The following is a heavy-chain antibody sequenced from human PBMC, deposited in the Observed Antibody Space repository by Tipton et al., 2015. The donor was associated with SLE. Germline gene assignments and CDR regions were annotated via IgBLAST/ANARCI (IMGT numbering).Heavy chain of an antibody. D-gene: IGHD6-13*01. CDR3: ARDGMYSSSLGWFDP. CDR2: IKQDGSEK. V-gene: IGHV3-7*05. CDR1: GFTFSSYW. J-gene: IGHJ5*02. Sequence: SLRLSCAASGFTFSSYWMSWVRQAPGKGLEWVANIKQDGSEKYYVDSVKGRFTISRDNAKNSLYLQMNSLRAEDTAVYYCARDGMYSSSLGWFDPWGQGTLVTVSS.